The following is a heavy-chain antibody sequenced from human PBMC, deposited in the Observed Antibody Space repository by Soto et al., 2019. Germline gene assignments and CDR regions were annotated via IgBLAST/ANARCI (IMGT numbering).Heavy chain of an antibody. J-gene: IGHJ6*02. CDR2: IVVGSGNT. CDR3: AADVTRYCSGGSCWYFYYGMDV. CDR1: GLTFSDSV. Sequence: SVKVSCKASGLTFSDSVVQWVRQARGQRPEWIGRIVVGSGNTNLTQKFQQRVTITRDMATSTAYMELSSLRSEDTAVYYCAADVTRYCSGGSCWYFYYGMDVWGQGTTVTVSS. D-gene: IGHD2-15*01. V-gene: IGHV1-58*01.